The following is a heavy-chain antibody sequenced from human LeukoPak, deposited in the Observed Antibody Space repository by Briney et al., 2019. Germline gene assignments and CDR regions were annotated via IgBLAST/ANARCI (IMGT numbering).Heavy chain of an antibody. CDR1: GFTFSSYW. CDR3: ARGRHCSGGSCYHGFFDY. V-gene: IGHV3-7*01. CDR2: IKQDGSEK. D-gene: IGHD2-15*01. Sequence: GGSLRLSCAASGFTFSSYWMSWVRQAPGKGLEWVANIKQDGSEKYYVDSVQGRCTISRDNAKNSLYLQMNSLRAEDTAVYYCARGRHCSGGSCYHGFFDYWGQGTLVTVSS. J-gene: IGHJ4*02.